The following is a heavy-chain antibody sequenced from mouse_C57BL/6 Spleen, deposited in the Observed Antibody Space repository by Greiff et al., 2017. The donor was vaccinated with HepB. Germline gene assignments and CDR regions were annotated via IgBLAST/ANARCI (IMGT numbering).Heavy chain of an antibody. J-gene: IGHJ3*01. CDR1: GFNIKDDY. D-gene: IGHD1-1*01. V-gene: IGHV14-4*01. CDR2: IDPENGDT. CDR3: TTTTPSGSRPRFAY. Sequence: EVQLQQSGAELVRPGASVKLSCTASGFNIKDDYMHWVKQRPEQGLEWIGWIDPENGDTEYASKFQGKATITADKSSNTAYLQLSSLTSEDTAVYYCTTTTPSGSRPRFAYWGQGTLVTVSA.